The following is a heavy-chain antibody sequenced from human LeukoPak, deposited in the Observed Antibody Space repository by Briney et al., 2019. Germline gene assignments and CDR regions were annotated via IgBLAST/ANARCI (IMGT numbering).Heavy chain of an antibody. CDR2: IHYSGNT. CDR1: GGSISSHY. Sequence: PSETLSLTCTVSGGSISSHYWSWIRQPPGKGLEWIGYIHYSGNTNYNPSLRSRVTISVDTSKNQFSLKLSSVTAADTAVYYCARTNAFDIWGQGTMVTVSS. V-gene: IGHV4-59*08. CDR3: ARTNAFDI. J-gene: IGHJ3*02.